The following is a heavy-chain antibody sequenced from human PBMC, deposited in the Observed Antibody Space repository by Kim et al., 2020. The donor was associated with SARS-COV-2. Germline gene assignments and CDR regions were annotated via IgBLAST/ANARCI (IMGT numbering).Heavy chain of an antibody. V-gene: IGHV4-38-2*02. CDR2: ISHSGST. CDR3: ARDRLSSNWYFDH. CDR1: GYSISNIYY. J-gene: IGHJ4*02. D-gene: IGHD6-13*01. Sequence: SETLSLTCTVSGYSISNIYYWGWIRLPPGMGLEWIGSISHSGSTYYNPSLKSRVTISGDTSKKQFSLKLTSVTAADTAVYYCARDRLSSNWYFDHWGQGTLVTVSS.